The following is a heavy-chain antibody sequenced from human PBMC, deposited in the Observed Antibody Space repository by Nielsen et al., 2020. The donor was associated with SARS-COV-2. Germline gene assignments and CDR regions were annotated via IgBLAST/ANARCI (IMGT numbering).Heavy chain of an antibody. V-gene: IGHV1-18*01. CDR1: GYIFTSYG. CDR2: ISAYNGNT. CDR3: ARVRGRYCSCGSYYPGEAIDF. J-gene: IGHJ4*02. Sequence: ASLKVSCNASGYIFTSYGISWVRQAPGQGLEWMGWISAYNGNTNYAQKPQGRVIMTTDTSTSTAYLGLRSLRSDDTAVYYCARVRGRYCSCGSYYPGEAIDFRGQETLVTVSS. D-gene: IGHD2-15*01.